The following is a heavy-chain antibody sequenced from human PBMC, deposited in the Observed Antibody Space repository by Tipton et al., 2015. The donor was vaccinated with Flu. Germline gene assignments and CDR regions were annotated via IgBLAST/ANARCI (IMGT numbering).Heavy chain of an antibody. J-gene: IGHJ4*02. CDR2: VYYSGGT. CDR3: VRTKDGYTLSNFVY. CDR1: GGSISTSGYF. V-gene: IGHV4-39*07. D-gene: IGHD5-24*01. Sequence: TLSLTCTVSGGSISTSGYFWGWIRQPPGKGLEWIGSVYYSGGTHHNPSLKNRVSISGDTSKNQFSLKLTYVTAADTAVYYCVRTKDGYTLSNFVYWGQGTLVTVSS.